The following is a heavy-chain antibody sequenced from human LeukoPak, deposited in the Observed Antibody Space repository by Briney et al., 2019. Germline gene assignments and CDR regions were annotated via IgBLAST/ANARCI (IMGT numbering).Heavy chain of an antibody. Sequence: SETLSLTCTVFGGSISSYYWSWIRQPPGKGLEWIGYIYYSGSTNYNPSLKSRVTISVDTSKNQFSLKLSSVTAADTAVYYCARVGTTAAFDIWGQGTMVTVSS. J-gene: IGHJ3*02. D-gene: IGHD1-7*01. CDR1: GGSISSYY. CDR2: IYYSGST. V-gene: IGHV4-59*01. CDR3: ARVGTTAAFDI.